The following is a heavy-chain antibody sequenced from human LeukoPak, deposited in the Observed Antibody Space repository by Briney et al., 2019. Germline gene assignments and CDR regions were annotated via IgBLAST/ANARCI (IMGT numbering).Heavy chain of an antibody. CDR2: ISSNGGST. J-gene: IGHJ5*02. V-gene: IGHV3-64*01. Sequence: TGGSLRLSCAASGFTFSSYAMSWVRQAPGKGLEYVSAISSNGGSTYYANSVKGRFTISRDNSKNTLYLQMNSLRAEDTAVYYCAKDYEPLVGVHRWGDWFDPWGQGTLVTVSS. D-gene: IGHD1-26*01. CDR3: AKDYEPLVGVHRWGDWFDP. CDR1: GFTFSSYA.